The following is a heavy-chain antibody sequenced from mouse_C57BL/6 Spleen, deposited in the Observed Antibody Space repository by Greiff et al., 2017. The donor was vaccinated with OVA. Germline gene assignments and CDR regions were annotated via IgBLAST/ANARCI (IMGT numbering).Heavy chain of an antibody. CDR3: AREGREAYYFDY. Sequence: QVQLKQSGAELVRPGTSVKVSCKASGYAFTNYLIEWVKQRPGQGLEWIGVINPGSGGTNYNEKFKGKATLTADKSSSTAYMQLSSLTSEDSAVYFCAREGREAYYFDYWGQGTTLTVSS. V-gene: IGHV1-54*01. J-gene: IGHJ2*01. CDR1: GYAFTNYL. D-gene: IGHD3-3*01. CDR2: INPGSGGT.